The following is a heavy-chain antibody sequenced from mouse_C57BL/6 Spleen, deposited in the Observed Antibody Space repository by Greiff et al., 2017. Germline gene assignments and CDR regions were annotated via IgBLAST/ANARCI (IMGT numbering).Heavy chain of an antibody. CDR3: EGYSNYVGYIDV. CDR1: GYTFTSYW. V-gene: IGHV1-64*01. Sequence: QVQLQQPGAELVKPGASVKLSCKASGYTFTSYWMHWVKQRPGQGLEWIGMIHPNSGSTNYNQKFKSKATLTVDKSSSTAYMQLSSLTSEDSAVYYCEGYSNYVGYIDVWGTGTTVTVSS. CDR2: IHPNSGST. D-gene: IGHD2-5*01. J-gene: IGHJ1*03.